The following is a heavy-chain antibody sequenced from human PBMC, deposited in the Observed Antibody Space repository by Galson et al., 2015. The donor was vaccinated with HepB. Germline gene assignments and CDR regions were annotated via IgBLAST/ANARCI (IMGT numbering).Heavy chain of an antibody. J-gene: IGHJ6*02. D-gene: IGHD3-16*01. CDR2: INVGNGYT. CDR1: GYSFSSFA. Sequence: SVKVSCKASGYSFSSFAMNWVRQAPGQSLEWMGWINVGNGYTKYSQKFQGRVTITTDTSANTGYMELSSLRSEDTAVYYCARVGELERRGELLMCGMDGWGQGTKVTVAS. CDR3: ARVGELERRGELLMCGMDG. V-gene: IGHV1-3*01.